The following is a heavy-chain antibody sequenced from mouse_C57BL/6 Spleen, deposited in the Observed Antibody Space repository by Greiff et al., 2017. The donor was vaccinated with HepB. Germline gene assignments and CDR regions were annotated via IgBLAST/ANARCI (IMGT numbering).Heavy chain of an antibody. CDR2: IHPNSGST. CDR1: GYTFTSYW. D-gene: IGHD2-4*01. V-gene: IGHV1-64*01. CDR3: ARGGDYYDYEFAY. Sequence: QVQLQQPGAELVKPGASVKLSCKASGYTFTSYWMHWVKQRPGQGLEWIGMIHPNSGSTNYNEKFKSKATLTVDKSSSTAYMQLSSLTSEDSAVYYCARGGDYYDYEFAYWGQGTLVTVSA. J-gene: IGHJ3*01.